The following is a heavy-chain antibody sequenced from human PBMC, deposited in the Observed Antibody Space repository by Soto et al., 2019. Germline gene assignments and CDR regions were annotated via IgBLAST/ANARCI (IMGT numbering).Heavy chain of an antibody. J-gene: IGHJ3*01. Sequence: VQLGESGGGVVQPGKSLRLSCAASGFTFSSYGMHWVRQAPGKGPEWVALISFDGSRKYYADSVRGRFTISRDDSKNTVYLQMNSLRDDDTSLYYCAKAFYYGSGSYRPDAFDVWGQGTMVIVSS. CDR3: AKAFYYGSGSYRPDAFDV. CDR2: ISFDGSRK. V-gene: IGHV3-30*18. CDR1: GFTFSSYG. D-gene: IGHD3-10*01.